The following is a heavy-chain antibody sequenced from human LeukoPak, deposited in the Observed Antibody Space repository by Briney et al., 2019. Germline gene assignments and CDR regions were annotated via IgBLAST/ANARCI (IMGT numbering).Heavy chain of an antibody. CDR2: IYPGDSDT. V-gene: IGHV5-51*01. J-gene: IGHJ4*02. CDR3: ARHALESQAYYFDY. D-gene: IGHD5-24*01. CDR1: GYTFTSYW. Sequence: GESLKIPCKGSGYTFTSYWIGWVRQMPGKGLEGMGIIYPGDSDTRYGPPFQGQVTISADKSISTAYLQWSSLKASDTAIYYCARHALESQAYYFDYWGQGTLVTVSS.